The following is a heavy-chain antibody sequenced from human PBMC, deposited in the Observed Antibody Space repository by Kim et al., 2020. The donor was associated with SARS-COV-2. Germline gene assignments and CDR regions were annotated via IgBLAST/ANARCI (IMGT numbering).Heavy chain of an antibody. CDR2: MSGDGGRI. CDR3: VKLRGADWHVLWSDY. D-gene: IGHD2-21*01. V-gene: IGHV3-23*01. CDR1: GFSFSTNA. Sequence: GGSLRLSCAASGFSFSTNAMSWVRQAPGKGLEWVSTMSGDGGRIYYADSVKGRFTISRDNSKNTLYLQLSRLRVEDTAVYYCVKLRGADWHVLWSDYWGQGVLVTFSS. J-gene: IGHJ4*02.